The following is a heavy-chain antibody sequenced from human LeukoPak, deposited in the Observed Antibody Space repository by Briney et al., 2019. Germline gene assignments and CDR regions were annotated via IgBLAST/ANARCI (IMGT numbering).Heavy chain of an antibody. J-gene: IGHJ3*02. CDR1: GGSISSYY. CDR2: IYYSGST. CDR3: ARDPYGSNAFDI. V-gene: IGHV4-59*01. Sequence: SETLSLTCNVSGGSISSYYWSWIRQPPGKGLEWIGYIYYSGSTNYDPSLKSRVTISIDTSKNRFSLRLTSVTAADTAVYYCARDPYGSNAFDIWGQGTVVTVSS. D-gene: IGHD4-17*01.